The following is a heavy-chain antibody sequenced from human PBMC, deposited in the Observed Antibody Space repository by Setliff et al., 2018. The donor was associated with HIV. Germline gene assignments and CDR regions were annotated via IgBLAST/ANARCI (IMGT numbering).Heavy chain of an antibody. D-gene: IGHD5-12*01. CDR2: MNPSGAT. Sequence: ASVKVSCKASGYTLTNYDINWVRQATGQGLEWMGWMNPSGATGYAQEFQGRVTMTRDTPISTAYMEIKKLTSDDTAVYYCARDNRTGYSGGWPLDYWGQGTVVTVSS. CDR1: GYTLTNYD. V-gene: IGHV1-8*02. CDR3: ARDNRTGYSGGWPLDY. J-gene: IGHJ4*02.